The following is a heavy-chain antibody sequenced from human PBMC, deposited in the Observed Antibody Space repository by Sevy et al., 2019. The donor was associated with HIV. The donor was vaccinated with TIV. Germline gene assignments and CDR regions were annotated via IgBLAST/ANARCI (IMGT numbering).Heavy chain of an antibody. J-gene: IGHJ6*02. CDR2: ISGSGGST. CDR3: AKRRSRNPYYYYGMDV. CDR1: GFTFSSYA. V-gene: IGHV3-23*01. Sequence: GGSLRLSCAASGFTFSSYAMSWVRQAPGKGLEWVSAISGSGGSTYYADSVKGRFTISRDNSKNTLYLQMNSLRAEDTAVYYCAKRRSRNPYYYYGMDVWGQGTTVTVSS.